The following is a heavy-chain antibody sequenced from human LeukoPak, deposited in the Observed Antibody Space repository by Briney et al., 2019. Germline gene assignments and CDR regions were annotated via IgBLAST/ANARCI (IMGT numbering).Heavy chain of an antibody. Sequence: PGGSLRLSCAASGFTFSSYGMHWVRQAPGKGLEWVAFIRYDGSNKYYADSVKGRFTISRDNSKNTLYLQMNSLRAEDTAVYYCAKDLTFPYYYYMDVWGKGTTVTISS. CDR1: GFTFSSYG. V-gene: IGHV3-30*02. CDR2: IRYDGSNK. CDR3: AKDLTFPYYYYMDV. D-gene: IGHD3-9*01. J-gene: IGHJ6*03.